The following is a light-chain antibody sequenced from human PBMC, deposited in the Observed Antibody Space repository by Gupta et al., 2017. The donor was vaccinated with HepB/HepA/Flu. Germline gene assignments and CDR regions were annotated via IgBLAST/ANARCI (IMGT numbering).Light chain of an antibody. CDR3: AVWDDSLNGVI. Sequence: QSVVTQSPSVSGTPGQRVAISCSGSTSNIGRNTVNWYHQLPGTAPKLLIYGNIQRPSGVSDRFSGSKSGTSASLAISGLQPEDEADYYCAVWDDSLNGVIFGGGTKLTVL. J-gene: IGLJ2*01. CDR2: GNI. CDR1: TSNIGRNT. V-gene: IGLV1-44*01.